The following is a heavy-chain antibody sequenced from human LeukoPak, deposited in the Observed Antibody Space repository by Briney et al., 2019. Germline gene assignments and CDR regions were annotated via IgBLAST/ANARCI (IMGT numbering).Heavy chain of an antibody. D-gene: IGHD3-3*01. CDR3: ARDRDDFWSGYYTGFLFDY. V-gene: IGHV1-69*05. J-gene: IGHJ4*02. CDR2: MIPIFGTT. Sequence: SVKVSCKAAGLTFSSYAISWERQATGQGYEWMGRMIPIFGTTNYAQKFQGRVTITTDESTSTAYMELSSLRSEDTAVYYCARDRDDFWSGYYTGFLFDYWGQGTLVTVSS. CDR1: GLTFSSYA.